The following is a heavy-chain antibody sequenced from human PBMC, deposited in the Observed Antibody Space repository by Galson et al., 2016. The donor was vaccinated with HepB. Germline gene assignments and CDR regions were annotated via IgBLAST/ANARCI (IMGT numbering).Heavy chain of an antibody. V-gene: IGHV3-74*01. D-gene: IGHD3-3*01. CDR2: ISGDGSRV. J-gene: IGHJ4*02. CDR1: GFAFTNYW. Sequence: SLRLSCAASGFAFTNYWMNWVRQAPGKGLMWVSRISGDGSRVNYADFVKGRVTLSRDNAKNTLYLQINSLRAEDTAVYYCARDFSSYDEYFDLWGQGTLVTVSS. CDR3: ARDFSSYDEYFDL.